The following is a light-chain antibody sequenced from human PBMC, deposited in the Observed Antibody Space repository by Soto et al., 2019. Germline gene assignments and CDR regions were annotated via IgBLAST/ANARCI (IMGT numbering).Light chain of an antibody. CDR3: QQFSSYPLT. Sequence: EFVLTQSPGTLSLSPWERATLSCRASQTVRNNYLACYQQKPGQAPRLLIYDASSKANGIPDRFSGGGSGTDFTLTISRLEPEDFAVYYCQQFSSYPLTFGQGTRLEIK. J-gene: IGKJ5*01. V-gene: IGKV3-20*01. CDR1: QTVRNNY. CDR2: DAS.